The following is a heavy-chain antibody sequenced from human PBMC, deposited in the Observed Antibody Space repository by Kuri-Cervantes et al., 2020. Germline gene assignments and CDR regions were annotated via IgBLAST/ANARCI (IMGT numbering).Heavy chain of an antibody. CDR3: ARAHRMGNYYCYGMDV. CDR1: GFTFSSYG. J-gene: IGHJ6*02. D-gene: IGHD5-24*01. Sequence: GGSLRLSCAASGFTFSSYGMHWVRQAPGKGLEWVAVVSDDGSNRIYADSVKGRFTISRDNSKNALYLQMNSLRAEDTAVYYCARAHRMGNYYCYGMDVWGQGTTVTVSS. V-gene: IGHV3-30*03. CDR2: VSDDGSNR.